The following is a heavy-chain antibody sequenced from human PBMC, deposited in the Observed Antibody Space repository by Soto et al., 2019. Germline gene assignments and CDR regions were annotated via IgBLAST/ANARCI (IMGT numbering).Heavy chain of an antibody. Sequence: ASVKVSCKASGYTFTGYYMYWVRQAPGQGLEWMGWINPNSGGTNYAQKFQGWVTMTRDTSISTAYMELSRLRSDDTAVYYCARAVIAAGTFYYYGMDVWGQGTTVTVSS. CDR2: INPNSGGT. D-gene: IGHD6-13*01. V-gene: IGHV1-2*04. J-gene: IGHJ6*02. CDR1: GYTFTGYY. CDR3: ARAVIAAGTFYYYGMDV.